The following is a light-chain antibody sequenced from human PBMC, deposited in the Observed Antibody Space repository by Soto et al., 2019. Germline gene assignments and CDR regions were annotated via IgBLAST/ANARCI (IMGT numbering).Light chain of an antibody. CDR1: SSDVGGYNY. Sequence: QSALTQPASVSGSPGQSITISCTGTSSDVGGYNYVSWYQQYPGKAPKLMISEVSNRPSGTPDRFSGSRSGTSATLGITGLQTGDEADYYCGTWDDSLSAGIFGGGTKLTVL. V-gene: IGLV2-14*01. CDR3: GTWDDSLSAGI. CDR2: EVS. J-gene: IGLJ2*01.